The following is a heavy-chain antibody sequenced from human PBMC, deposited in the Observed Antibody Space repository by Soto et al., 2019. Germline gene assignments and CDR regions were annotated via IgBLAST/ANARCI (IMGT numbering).Heavy chain of an antibody. V-gene: IGHV4-59*01. Sequence: QVQLQESGPRLVKPSETLSLTCSVSDISMSPYYWTWFRQAPGKGLEWIGHLLYRGNATYNPALQGRVTVSLDTSKKHVSLQLSSVIEADTAVYYCAREKDFILGGYAFGYWGPGTLVTVSS. CDR1: DISMSPYY. D-gene: IGHD1-26*01. CDR3: AREKDFILGGYAFGY. CDR2: LLYRGNA. J-gene: IGHJ3*01.